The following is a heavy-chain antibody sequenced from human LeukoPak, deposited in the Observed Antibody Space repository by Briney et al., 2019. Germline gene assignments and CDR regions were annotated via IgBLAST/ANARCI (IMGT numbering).Heavy chain of an antibody. CDR3: AKNSGSSLALSSFDY. D-gene: IGHD1-26*01. Sequence: PGGSLRLSRAASGFTFDDYAMHWVRQAPGKGLEWVSGISWNSGSIGYADSVKGRFTISRDNAKNSLYLQMNSLRAEDTALYYCAKNSGSSLALSSFDYWGQGTLVTVSS. J-gene: IGHJ4*02. V-gene: IGHV3-9*01. CDR1: GFTFDDYA. CDR2: ISWNSGSI.